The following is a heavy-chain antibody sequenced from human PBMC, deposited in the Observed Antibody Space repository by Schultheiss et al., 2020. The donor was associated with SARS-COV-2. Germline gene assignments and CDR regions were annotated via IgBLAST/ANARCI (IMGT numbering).Heavy chain of an antibody. V-gene: IGHV4-61*01. CDR2: FSYSGSTSGST. CDR1: GGSVSSGSYY. D-gene: IGHD6-13*01. J-gene: IGHJ4*02. CDR3: VRSIAEAGKEFDS. Sequence: SETLSLTCTVSGGSVSSGSYYWSWIRQPPGKGLEWIGYFSYSGSTSGSTKYNPSLESRLTISVDTSKNQFSLKLSSVTAADTAVYYCVRSIAEAGKEFDSWGQGTLVTVSS.